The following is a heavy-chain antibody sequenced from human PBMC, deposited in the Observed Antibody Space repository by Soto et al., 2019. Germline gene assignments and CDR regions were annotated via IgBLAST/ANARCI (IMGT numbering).Heavy chain of an antibody. Sequence: LKISCKGSGYNFATDWIGWVRQMPGKGLEWMGIIYPADSDTRYSPSSQGQVTISADKSISTAYLQWSSLKASDTAMYFCARYWHSYSLNYYRGMDVWGQGTTVTVSS. V-gene: IGHV5-51*01. CDR2: IYPADSDT. CDR3: ARYWHSYSLNYYRGMDV. J-gene: IGHJ6*02. CDR1: GYNFATDW. D-gene: IGHD5-18*01.